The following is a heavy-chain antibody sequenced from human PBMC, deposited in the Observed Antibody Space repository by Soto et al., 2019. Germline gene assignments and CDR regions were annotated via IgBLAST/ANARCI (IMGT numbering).Heavy chain of an antibody. V-gene: IGHV4-30-4*01. J-gene: IGHJ6*02. CDR2: IYYSGST. Sequence: PSETLSLTCTVSGGSISSGDYYWSWIRQPPGKGLEWIGYIYYSGSTYYNPSLKSRVTISVDTSKNQFSLKLSSVTAADTAVYYCAREEVGFYYGMDVWSQGTTVTVSS. CDR1: GGSISSGDYY. D-gene: IGHD3-10*01. CDR3: AREEVGFYYGMDV.